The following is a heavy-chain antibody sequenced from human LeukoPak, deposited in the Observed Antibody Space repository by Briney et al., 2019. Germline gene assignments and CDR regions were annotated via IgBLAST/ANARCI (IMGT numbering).Heavy chain of an antibody. CDR1: GDFITAYY. J-gene: IGHJ4*02. D-gene: IGHD1-1*01. CDR3: ASNTGTVSDN. Sequence: PSETLSLTCTVSGDFITAYYWSWIRQAPGKGLEWIGYVYYSGKTEYNPSLRSRVTISLEMSNHQFSLKLTSVTAADTAVYYCASNTGTVSDNWGQGALVTVSS. CDR2: VYYSGKT. V-gene: IGHV4-59*01.